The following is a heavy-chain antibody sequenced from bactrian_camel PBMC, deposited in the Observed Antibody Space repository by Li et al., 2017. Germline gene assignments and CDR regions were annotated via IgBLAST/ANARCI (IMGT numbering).Heavy chain of an antibody. Sequence: QLVESGGGLVQPGGSLNLSCAATGKTNVLNCMGWFRQAPGNECELVSTVRDDGPYYADSVKGRFTLSQESGKNTVYLEMNDLKPEDTATYRCAACGTAYQGQGTQVTVS. CDR1: GKTNVLNC. CDR2: VRDDGP. J-gene: IGHJ4*01. V-gene: IGHV3S53*01.